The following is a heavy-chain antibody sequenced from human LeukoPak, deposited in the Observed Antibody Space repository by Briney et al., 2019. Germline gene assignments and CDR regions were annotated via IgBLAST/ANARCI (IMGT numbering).Heavy chain of an antibody. CDR2: INHSGST. Sequence: PSETLSLTCAVYGGSFSGYYWSWIRQPPGKGLEWIGEINHSGSTNYNPSLKSRVTISVDTSKNQFTLKLSSVTAADTAVYYCARFDYAYDYWGQGTLVTVSS. CDR1: GGSFSGYY. J-gene: IGHJ4*02. V-gene: IGHV4-34*01. CDR3: ARFDYAYDY. D-gene: IGHD4-17*01.